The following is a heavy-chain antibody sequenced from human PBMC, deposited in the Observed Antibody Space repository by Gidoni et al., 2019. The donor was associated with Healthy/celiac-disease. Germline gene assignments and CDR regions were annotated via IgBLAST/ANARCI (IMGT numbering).Heavy chain of an antibody. CDR1: GFTFSSYA. Sequence: QVQLVESGGGVVQPGRSRRLSCAASGFTFSSYAMHWVRQAPGKGLEWVAVISYDGSNKYYADSVKGRFTISRDNSKNTLYLQMNSLRAEDTAVYYCARGLEYSYGSYYYYYMDVWGKGTTVTVSS. V-gene: IGHV3-30*01. CDR2: ISYDGSNK. D-gene: IGHD5-18*01. CDR3: ARGLEYSYGSYYYYYMDV. J-gene: IGHJ6*03.